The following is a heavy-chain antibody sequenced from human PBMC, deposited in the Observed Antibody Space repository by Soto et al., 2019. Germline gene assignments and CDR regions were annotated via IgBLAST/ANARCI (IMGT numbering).Heavy chain of an antibody. CDR3: ARHSNRNYGLYYLDY. Sequence: SETLSLTCAVYGGSFSGYYWSWIRQPPGKGLEWIGEINHSGSTNYNPSLKSRVTISVDTPKNQFSLKVTSATAADTAVYYCARHSNRNYGLYYLDYWGLGALVTVSS. D-gene: IGHD4-4*01. CDR1: GGSFSGYY. V-gene: IGHV4-34*01. J-gene: IGHJ4*02. CDR2: INHSGST.